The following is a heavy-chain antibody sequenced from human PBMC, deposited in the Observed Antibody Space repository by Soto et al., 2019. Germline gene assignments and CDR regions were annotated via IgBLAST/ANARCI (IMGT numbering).Heavy chain of an antibody. D-gene: IGHD4-17*01. Sequence: QVQLVQSGAEVKKPGASVKVSCKASGYTFSGYAMGWVRQAPGQGLEWMGWISAYNGNTDYAQKFQGRVTMTTDTSTSTAYMELRSLTSDDTAVYYCARPFGDYGDYAWSLRYWDQGTLVTVSS. CDR2: ISAYNGNT. V-gene: IGHV1-18*01. CDR3: ARPFGDYGDYAWSLRY. CDR1: GYTFSGYA. J-gene: IGHJ4*02.